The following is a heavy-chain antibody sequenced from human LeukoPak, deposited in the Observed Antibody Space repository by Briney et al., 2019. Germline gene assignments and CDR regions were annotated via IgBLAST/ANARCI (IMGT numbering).Heavy chain of an antibody. V-gene: IGHV4-59*08. CDR2: IYYSGTT. Sequence: PSETLSLTCTVSGGSISTYYWSWIRQPPGKGLEWIGYIYYSGTTNYNPSLKSRVTISVDTSKNQFSLNLSSVTAADTAVYYCARRSPGYSYSIDSWGPGTLATAS. J-gene: IGHJ5*01. CDR1: GGSISTYY. CDR3: ARRSPGYSYSIDS. D-gene: IGHD5-18*01.